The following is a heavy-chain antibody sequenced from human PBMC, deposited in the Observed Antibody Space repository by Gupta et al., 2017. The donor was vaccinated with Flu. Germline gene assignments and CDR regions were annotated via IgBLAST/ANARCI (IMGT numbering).Heavy chain of an antibody. CDR3: ARGNLGNCFDY. CDR1: GFIFSSYW. V-gene: IGHV3-74*01. D-gene: IGHD2-15*01. CDR2: ISSDGHTT. J-gene: IGHJ4*02. Sequence: EVQLVASGGGLVQPGGSLRLSCAASGFIFSSYWMHWVRQAPGKGLVWVSRISSDGHTTTYADYVKGRFTISRDNAKNTRYRQMNSLRAEDTAVYYCARGNLGNCFDYGGQGDLGTVSA.